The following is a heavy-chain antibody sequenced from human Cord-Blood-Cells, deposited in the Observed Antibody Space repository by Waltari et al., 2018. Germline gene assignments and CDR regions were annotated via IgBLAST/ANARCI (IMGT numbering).Heavy chain of an antibody. V-gene: IGHV1-8*01. CDR1: GYTFTSSD. CDR2: MNPNSGNT. J-gene: IGHJ4*02. CDR3: ARGDFWSGYYFDY. Sequence: QVQLVQSGAEVKKHGAAVKVSWKATGYTFTSSDRTWVRQATGQGLKWMGWMNPNSGNTGYAQKFQGRVTMTRNTSIRTAYMELSSLRSEDTAVYYCARGDFWSGYYFDYWGQGTLVTVSS. D-gene: IGHD3-3*01.